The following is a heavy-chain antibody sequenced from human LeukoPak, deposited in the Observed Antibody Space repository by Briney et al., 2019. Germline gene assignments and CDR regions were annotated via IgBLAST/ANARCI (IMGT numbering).Heavy chain of an antibody. CDR3: AVVAATTFSDY. V-gene: IGHV4-34*01. D-gene: IGHD2-15*01. J-gene: IGHJ4*02. CDR1: GGSFSGYY. Sequence: PSETLSLTCAVYGGSFSGYYWSWIRQPPGKGLEWIGENNHSGSTNYNPSLKSRVTISVDTSKNQFSLKLSSVTAADTAVYYCAVVAATTFSDYWGQGTLVTVSS. CDR2: NNHSGST.